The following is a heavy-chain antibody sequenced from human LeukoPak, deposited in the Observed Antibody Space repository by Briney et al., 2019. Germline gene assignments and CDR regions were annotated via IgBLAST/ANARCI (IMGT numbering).Heavy chain of an antibody. CDR1: GFTFSSYA. J-gene: IGHJ3*02. V-gene: IGHV3-30-3*01. Sequence: GGSLRLSCAASGFTFSSYAMHWVRQAPGKGLEWVAVISYDGSNKYYADSVKGRFTISRDNSKNTLYLQMNSLRAEDTAVYYCAKDARSGYYRAAFDIWGQGTMVTVSS. CDR2: ISYDGSNK. D-gene: IGHD3-3*01. CDR3: AKDARSGYYRAAFDI.